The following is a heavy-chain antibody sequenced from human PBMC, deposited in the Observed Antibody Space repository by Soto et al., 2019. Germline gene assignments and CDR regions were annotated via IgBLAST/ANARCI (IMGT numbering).Heavy chain of an antibody. V-gene: IGHV3-30*18. CDR2: ISYDGSNK. Sequence: GGSLRLSCAASGFTFSNYGMHWVRQAPGKGLEWVAVISYDGSNKYYADSVKGRFTISRDNSKNTLYLQMNSLRAEDTAVYYCAKDFVSRGYSGYDYVGIFDYWGQGTLVTVSS. CDR1: GFTFSNYG. D-gene: IGHD5-12*01. CDR3: AKDFVSRGYSGYDYVGIFDY. J-gene: IGHJ4*02.